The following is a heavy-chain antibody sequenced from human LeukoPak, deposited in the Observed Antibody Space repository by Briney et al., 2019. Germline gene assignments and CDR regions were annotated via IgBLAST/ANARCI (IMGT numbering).Heavy chain of an antibody. CDR2: INGDGSDT. J-gene: IGHJ3*02. D-gene: IGHD2-8*01. CDR1: GFTFSSHW. Sequence: PGGSLRLSCAAFGFTFSSHWMNWVRQAPGKGLVWVSRINGDGSDTTYADSVKGRFTISRDNAKNTLYLQMNSLRAEDTAVYHCARSKSLYSTDAFDIWGQGTMVTVSS. V-gene: IGHV3-74*03. CDR3: ARSKSLYSTDAFDI.